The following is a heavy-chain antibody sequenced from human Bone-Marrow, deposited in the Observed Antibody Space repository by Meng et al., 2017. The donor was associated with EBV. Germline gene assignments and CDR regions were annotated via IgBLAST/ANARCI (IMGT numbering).Heavy chain of an antibody. Sequence: VNNPGSLVKATCQASGGTLNNYAISWVRQAPGQGLELMGGIIPIFVTPNYARKFQGRVTITADKSTSTSYMELSSLRSDDTAVYYCARVKGLGATLGYYFDFWGQGTLVTVSS. CDR1: GGTLNNYA. D-gene: IGHD1-26*01. CDR3: ARVKGLGATLGYYFDF. CDR2: IIPIFVTP. V-gene: IGHV1-69*06. J-gene: IGHJ4*02.